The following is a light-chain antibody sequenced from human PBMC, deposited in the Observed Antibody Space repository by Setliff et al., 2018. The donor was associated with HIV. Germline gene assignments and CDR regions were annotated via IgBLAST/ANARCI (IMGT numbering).Light chain of an antibody. Sequence: QSVLAQPASVSGSPGQSITISCTGTSSDIGTYNLVSWYQQHPGKAPKVIIYEVNKRTSGVSNRFSASKSGNTASLTISGLQAEDEAEYYCCPYAGASIQYIFGVGTKV. J-gene: IGLJ1*01. CDR3: CPYAGASIQYI. CDR2: EVN. CDR1: SSDIGTYNL. V-gene: IGLV2-23*02.